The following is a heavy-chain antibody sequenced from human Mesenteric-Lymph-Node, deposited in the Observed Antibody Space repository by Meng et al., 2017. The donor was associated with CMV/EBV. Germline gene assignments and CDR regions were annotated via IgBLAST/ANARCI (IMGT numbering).Heavy chain of an antibody. D-gene: IGHD3-22*01. J-gene: IGHJ4*02. Sequence: SETLSLTCTVSGGSIRSSTYYWGWVRQPPGKGLEWIGTIYYSGTTYYNPSLKSRVTISVDTSKNQFSLKLSSVTAADTAVYYCARAREYYYDSVGYYYWDYFDYWGQGTLVTVSS. CDR2: IYYSGTT. CDR1: GGSIRSSTYY. V-gene: IGHV4-39*07. CDR3: ARAREYYYDSVGYYYWDYFDY.